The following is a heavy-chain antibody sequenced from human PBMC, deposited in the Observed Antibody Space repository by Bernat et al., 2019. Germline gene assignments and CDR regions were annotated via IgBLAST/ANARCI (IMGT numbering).Heavy chain of an antibody. CDR3: ARETKYGTFDI. CDR2: IYYSGST. Sequence: QVQLQQWGAGLLKPSETLSLTCAVYGGSISSYYWSWIRQPPGKGLEWIGYIYYSGSTNYNPSLKSRVTISVDTSKNQFSLKLSSVTAADTAVYYCARETKYGTFDIWGQGTMVTVSS. J-gene: IGHJ3*02. V-gene: IGHV4-59*01. D-gene: IGHD2-2*01. CDR1: GGSISSYY.